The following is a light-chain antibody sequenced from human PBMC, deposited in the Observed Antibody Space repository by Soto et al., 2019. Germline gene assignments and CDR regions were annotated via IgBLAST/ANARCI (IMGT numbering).Light chain of an antibody. V-gene: IGKV1-5*01. CDR2: DAS. Sequence: DIQMTQSPSTLSASVGDRVTITCRASQSISRWLVWYQQKPGKAPKVLIFDASILATGVPSRFSGSGSGTEFTLTISSLQPDDFATYYCQQYNNYLTWTVGQGTKLDIK. J-gene: IGKJ1*01. CDR3: QQYNNYLTWT. CDR1: QSISRW.